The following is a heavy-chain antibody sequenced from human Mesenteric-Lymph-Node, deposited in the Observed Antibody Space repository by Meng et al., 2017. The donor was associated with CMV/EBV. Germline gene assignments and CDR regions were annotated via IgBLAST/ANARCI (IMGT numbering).Heavy chain of an antibody. J-gene: IGHJ4*02. D-gene: IGHD1-1*01. CDR1: GFTFSDYY. Sequence: GESLKISCAASGFTFSDYYMSWIRQAPGKGLEWVSYISSGGTTIYYADSVKGRFTISRDNARKSLFLQMNSLRAEDTAVYYCTAHDAGWGQGTLVTVSS. V-gene: IGHV3-11*04. CDR3: TAHDAG. CDR2: ISSGGTTI.